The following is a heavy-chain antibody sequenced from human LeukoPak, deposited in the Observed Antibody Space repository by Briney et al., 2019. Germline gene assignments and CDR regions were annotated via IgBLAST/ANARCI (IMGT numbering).Heavy chain of an antibody. Sequence: GGSLRLSCAASGFTFDDYAMHWVRQAPGKGLEWVSLISGDGSSTYYADSVKGRFTISRDNSKNSLYLQMNSLRTEDTALYYCAKDIKYSSGWYYFDYWGQGTLVTVSS. CDR1: GFTFDDYA. J-gene: IGHJ4*02. CDR2: ISGDGSST. CDR3: AKDIKYSSGWYYFDY. D-gene: IGHD6-19*01. V-gene: IGHV3-43*02.